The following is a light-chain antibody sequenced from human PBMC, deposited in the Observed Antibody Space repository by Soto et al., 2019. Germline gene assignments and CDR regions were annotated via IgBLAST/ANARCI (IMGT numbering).Light chain of an antibody. V-gene: IGKV3-11*01. CDR3: QQRNIWPIT. CDR1: QSVSSY. Sequence: EIVLTQSPAILSLSPGERATLSCRASQSVSSYLAWYQQKFGQAPRLLISDASNRATGIPARFSGSGSGTDFTLTISSLEPEDFEVYYCQQRNIWPITFGQGTRLVVK. J-gene: IGKJ5*01. CDR2: DAS.